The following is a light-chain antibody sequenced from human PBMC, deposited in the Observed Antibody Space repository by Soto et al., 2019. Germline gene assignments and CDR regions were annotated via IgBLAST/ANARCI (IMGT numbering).Light chain of an antibody. J-gene: IGKJ1*01. CDR1: QAIRTE. CDR2: GTS. V-gene: IGKV1-6*01. CDR3: LQDYSYPRT. Sequence: AIQMTQSPSSLSASVGDRVIITCRASQAIRTELGWYQQRPGKAPKLLIYGTSNLQSGVPSRFSGRGSSTDITLTINGLQPEDFATYYCLQDYSYPRTFGQGTKVDVK.